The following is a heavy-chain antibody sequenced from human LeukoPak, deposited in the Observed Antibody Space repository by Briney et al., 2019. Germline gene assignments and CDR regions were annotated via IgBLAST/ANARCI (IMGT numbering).Heavy chain of an antibody. CDR3: ARDKGYYDSSGYSINFDY. D-gene: IGHD3-22*01. V-gene: IGHV1-69*06. J-gene: IGHJ4*02. CDR1: GGTFSSYA. CDR2: IIPIFGTA. Sequence: SVKVSCKASGGTFSSYAISWVRQAPGQGLEWMGGIIPIFGTANYAQKFQGRVTITADKSTSTAYMELSSLRSEDTAVYYCARDKGYYDSSGYSINFDYWGQGTLVTVSS.